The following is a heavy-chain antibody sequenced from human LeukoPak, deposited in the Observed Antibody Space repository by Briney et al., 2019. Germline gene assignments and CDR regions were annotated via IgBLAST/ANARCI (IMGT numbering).Heavy chain of an antibody. D-gene: IGHD4-23*01. CDR2: ISSGSSYI. CDR1: GFTLSSYS. V-gene: IGHV3-21*01. J-gene: IGHJ4*02. CDR3: ASGGYGGPPV. Sequence: PGGSLRLSCAASGFTLSSYSMNWVRQAPGKGREWVSSISSGSSYIYYADSVKGRFTISRDNAKNSLYLQMNSLRAEDTAVYYCASGGYGGPPVWGQGTLVTVSS.